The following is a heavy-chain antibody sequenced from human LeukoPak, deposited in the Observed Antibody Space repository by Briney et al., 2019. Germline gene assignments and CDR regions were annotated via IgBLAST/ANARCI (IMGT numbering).Heavy chain of an antibody. CDR3: ARMSDFWSGYAYGWFDP. CDR2: IYHSGST. V-gene: IGHV4-34*01. CDR1: GGSFSGYY. D-gene: IGHD3-3*01. Sequence: PSETLSLTCAVYGGSFSGYYWSWIRQPPGKGLEWIGSIYHSGSTYYNPSLKSRVTISVDTSKNQFSLKLSSVTAADTAVYYCARMSDFWSGYAYGWFDPWGQGTLVTVSS. J-gene: IGHJ5*02.